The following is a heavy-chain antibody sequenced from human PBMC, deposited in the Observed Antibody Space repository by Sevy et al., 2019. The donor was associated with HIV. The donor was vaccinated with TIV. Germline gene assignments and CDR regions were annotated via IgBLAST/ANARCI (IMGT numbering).Heavy chain of an antibody. CDR3: AREVGYSYEYYAMDV. D-gene: IGHD4-4*01. CDR2: ISSGGGTI. J-gene: IGHJ6*02. V-gene: IGHV3-11*04. Sequence: GGSLRLSCAASGYTFGDYYMSWIRQAPGKGLEWLSYISSGGGTIYYADSVKGRFTISRDNARNSLYLQVNSLRAEDTAVYYCAREVGYSYEYYAMDVWGQGTTVTVSS. CDR1: GYTFGDYY.